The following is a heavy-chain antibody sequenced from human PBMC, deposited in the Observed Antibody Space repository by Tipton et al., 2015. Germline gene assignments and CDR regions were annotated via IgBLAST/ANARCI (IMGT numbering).Heavy chain of an antibody. Sequence: TLSLTCSVSGDSISSSNWWSWVRQPPGKGLEWIGEIHHGGSTNYNPSLKSRVTISADTSKNQFSLKLSSVTAADTAVYYCARRHSSSWYLVFWFDPWGQGTLVTVSS. CDR1: GDSISSSNW. CDR2: IHHGGST. J-gene: IGHJ5*02. V-gene: IGHV4-4*02. D-gene: IGHD6-13*01. CDR3: ARRHSSSWYLVFWFDP.